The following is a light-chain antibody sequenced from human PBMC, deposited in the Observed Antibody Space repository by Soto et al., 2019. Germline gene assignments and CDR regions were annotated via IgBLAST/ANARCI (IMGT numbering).Light chain of an antibody. CDR2: EVT. J-gene: IGLJ2*01. CDR3: NSYAGSNNAV. Sequence: QLVLTQPPSASGSPGQSVTISCTGTSSDVGGYNYVSWYRQHPGKAPKLMIYEVTKRPSGVPDRFSGSKSGNTASLTVSGLQAEDEADYYCNSYAGSNNAVFGGGTKLTVL. CDR1: SSDVGGYNY. V-gene: IGLV2-8*01.